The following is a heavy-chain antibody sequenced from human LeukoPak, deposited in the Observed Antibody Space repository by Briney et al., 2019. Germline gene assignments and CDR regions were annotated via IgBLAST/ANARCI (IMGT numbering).Heavy chain of an antibody. D-gene: IGHD3-9*01. CDR2: IWYDGSNK. V-gene: IGHV3-33*01. Sequence: GGSLRLSCAASGFTFSSYGMHWVRQAPGKGLEWVAVIWYDGSNKYYADSVKGRFTISRDNSKDTLYLQMNSLRAEDTAVYYCARDQGMYYDILTTFDYWGQGTLVTVSS. J-gene: IGHJ4*02. CDR3: ARDQGMYYDILTTFDY. CDR1: GFTFSSYG.